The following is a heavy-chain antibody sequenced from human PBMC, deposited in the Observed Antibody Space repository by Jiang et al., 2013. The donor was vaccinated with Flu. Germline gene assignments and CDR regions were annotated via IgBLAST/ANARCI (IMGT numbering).Heavy chain of an antibody. CDR1: GFTFGDYA. CDR2: IRSKAYGGTT. V-gene: IGHV3-49*03. J-gene: IGHJ4*02. Sequence: VQLLESGGGLVQPGRSLRLSCTASGFTFGDYAMSWFRQAPGKGLEWVGFIRSKAYGGTTEYAASVKGRFTISRDDSKSIAYLQMNSLKTEDAAVYYCTRDHDILTGYLNYWGQGTLVTVSS. D-gene: IGHD3-9*01. CDR3: TRDHDILTGYLNY.